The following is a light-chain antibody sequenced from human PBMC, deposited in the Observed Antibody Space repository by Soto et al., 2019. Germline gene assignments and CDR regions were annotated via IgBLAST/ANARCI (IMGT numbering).Light chain of an antibody. Sequence: IQMTLSPSAVSASVGDRVTITCRASQSVSSWLAWFQQKPGKAPKLLIYKASSLQSGVSSRFSGGGSGTEFTLTISSLQPDDFATYYCQQYQSDTWTFGQGTKVDIK. CDR2: KAS. CDR1: QSVSSW. J-gene: IGKJ1*01. V-gene: IGKV1-5*03. CDR3: QQYQSDTWT.